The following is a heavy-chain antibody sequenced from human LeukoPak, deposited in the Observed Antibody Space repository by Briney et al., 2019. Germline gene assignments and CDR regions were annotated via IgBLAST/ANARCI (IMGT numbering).Heavy chain of an antibody. CDR3: ARGPYYDFWSGYFSPEYYFDY. J-gene: IGHJ4*02. V-gene: IGHV1-2*02. CDR1: GYTFTGYY. D-gene: IGHD3-3*01. Sequence: GASVKVSCKASGYTFTGYYMHWVRQAPGQGLEWMGWINPNSGGTNYAQKFQGRVTMTRDTSISTAYMELSRLRSDDTAVYYCARGPYYDFWSGYFSPEYYFDYWGQGTLVTVSS. CDR2: INPNSGGT.